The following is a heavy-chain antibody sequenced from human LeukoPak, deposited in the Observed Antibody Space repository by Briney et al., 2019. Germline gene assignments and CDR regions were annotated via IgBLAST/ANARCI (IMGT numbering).Heavy chain of an antibody. D-gene: IGHD2-2*01. CDR2: IYYSGST. J-gene: IGHJ5*02. CDR1: GVSISSSSYY. CDR3: ARVSSTNAWFDP. V-gene: IGHV4-39*07. Sequence: SETLSLTCTVSGVSISSSSYYWGWIRQPPGKGLEWIGSIYYSGSTYYNPSLKSRVTISVDTSKNQFSLKLSCVTAADTAVYYCARVSSTNAWFDPWGQGTLVTVSS.